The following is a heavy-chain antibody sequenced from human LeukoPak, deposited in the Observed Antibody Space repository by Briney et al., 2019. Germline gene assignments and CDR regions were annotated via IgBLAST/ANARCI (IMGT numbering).Heavy chain of an antibody. D-gene: IGHD3-3*01. CDR3: AREDYDFWSVSDYYYYMDV. CDR1: AGSISNYY. CDR2: ISYSGST. J-gene: IGHJ6*03. Sequence: PSETLSLTCTVSAGSISNYYWSWIRQPPGKGLEWIGYISYSGSTNYNPSLKSRVTISVDTSKNQFSLKLSSVTAADTAVYYCAREDYDFWSVSDYYYYMDVWGKGTTVTVSS. V-gene: IGHV4-59*12.